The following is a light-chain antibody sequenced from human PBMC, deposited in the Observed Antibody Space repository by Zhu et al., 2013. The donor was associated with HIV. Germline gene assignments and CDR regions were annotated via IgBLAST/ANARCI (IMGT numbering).Light chain of an antibody. V-gene: IGKV3D-15*01. J-gene: IGKJ2*01. CDR3: QQYNNWPPMYT. CDR2: GAS. CDR1: QSVSSN. Sequence: EIVMTQSPVTLSVSPGERATLSCRASQSVSSNLAWYQQKPGQAPRLLIYGASTRATGIPARSSGSGSGTEFTLTISSLQSEDFGVYYCQQYNNWPPMYTFGQGTKLEIK.